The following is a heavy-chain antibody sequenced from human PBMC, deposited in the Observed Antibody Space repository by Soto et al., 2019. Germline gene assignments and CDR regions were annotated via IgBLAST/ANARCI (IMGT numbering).Heavy chain of an antibody. Sequence: EVQLVESGGGLVQPGGSLRLSCAASEFTCSGHSVHWVRQAPGKGLVWVSGIDKVGTDSTYADSVKGRFTSSRDNAKNTVYLQMNSLRVEDTAVYYCARGWFGPDVWGKGTTVTVSS. CDR1: EFTCSGHS. D-gene: IGHD3-10*01. J-gene: IGHJ6*03. CDR2: IDKVGTDS. CDR3: ARGWFGPDV. V-gene: IGHV3-74*01.